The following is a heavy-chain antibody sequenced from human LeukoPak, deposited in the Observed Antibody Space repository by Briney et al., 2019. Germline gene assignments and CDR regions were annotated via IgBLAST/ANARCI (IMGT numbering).Heavy chain of an antibody. D-gene: IGHD6-19*01. CDR3: ARGSAWYFPCDF. J-gene: IGHJ4*02. CDR2: ISVYNGNT. Sequence: ASVKVSCKASGYTFTGYYMHWVRQAPGQGLEWVGWISVYNGNTNYGQKFQGRVTMSTDSSTNTAYMELRGLRSDDTAVYYRARGSAWYFPCDFWGQGTLVTVSS. V-gene: IGHV1-18*04. CDR1: GYTFTGYY.